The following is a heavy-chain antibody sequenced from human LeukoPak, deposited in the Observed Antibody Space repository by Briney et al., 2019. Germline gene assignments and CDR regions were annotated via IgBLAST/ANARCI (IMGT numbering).Heavy chain of an antibody. CDR2: TYYSGST. V-gene: IGHV4-39*01. CDR1: GGSISSSSYY. Sequence: SETLSLTCTVSGGSISSSSYYWGWIRQPPGKGLEWIGSTYYSGSTYYNPSLKSRVTISVDTSKNQFSLKLSSVTAADTAVHYCARCLPDAFDIWGQGTMVTVSS. CDR3: ARCLPDAFDI. J-gene: IGHJ3*02.